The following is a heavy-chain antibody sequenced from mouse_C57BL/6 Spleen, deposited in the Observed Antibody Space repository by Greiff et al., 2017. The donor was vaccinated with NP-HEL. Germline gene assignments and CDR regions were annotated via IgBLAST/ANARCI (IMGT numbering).Heavy chain of an antibody. V-gene: IGHV7-3*01. CDR3: ARSLYYDYDEIWFAY. D-gene: IGHD2-4*01. CDR1: GFTFTDYY. J-gene: IGHJ3*01. Sequence: EVKLMESGGGLVQPGGSLSLSCAASGFTFTDYYMSWVRQPPGKALEWLGFIRNKANGYTTEYSASVTGRFTISRDKSQSILYLQMNALRAEDSATYYCARSLYYDYDEIWFAYWGQGTLVTVSA. CDR2: IRNKANGYTT.